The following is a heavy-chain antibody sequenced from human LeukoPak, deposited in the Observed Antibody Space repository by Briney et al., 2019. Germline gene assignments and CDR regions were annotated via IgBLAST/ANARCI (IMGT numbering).Heavy chain of an antibody. Sequence: ASVKVSCKASGYTFTSYGISWVRQAPGQGLEWMGWISAYNGNTNYAQKLQGRVTMTTDTSTSTAYMELRSLRSDDTAVYYCASSRYNWNGGWFDPSGQGTLVTVSS. J-gene: IGHJ5*02. CDR1: GYTFTSYG. V-gene: IGHV1-18*01. D-gene: IGHD1-1*01. CDR2: ISAYNGNT. CDR3: ASSRYNWNGGWFDP.